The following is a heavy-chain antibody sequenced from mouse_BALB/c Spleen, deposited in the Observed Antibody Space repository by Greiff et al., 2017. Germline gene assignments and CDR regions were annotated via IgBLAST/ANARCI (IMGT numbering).Heavy chain of an antibody. Sequence: VHLVESGAELVRPGTSVKISCKASGYTFTNYWLGWVKQRPGHGLEWIGDIYPGGGYTNYNEKFKGKATLTADTSSSTAYMQLSRLTSEDSAVYFCARGYGNYCAMDYWGQGTSVTVSS. CDR2: IYPGGGYT. J-gene: IGHJ4*01. CDR1: GYTFTNYW. CDR3: ARGYGNYCAMDY. D-gene: IGHD2-10*02. V-gene: IGHV1-63*02.